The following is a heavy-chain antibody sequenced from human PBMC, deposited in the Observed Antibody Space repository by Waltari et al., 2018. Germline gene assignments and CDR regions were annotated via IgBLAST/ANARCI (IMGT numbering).Heavy chain of an antibody. Sequence: QVQLVQSGAEVKTPGASVKVSCKASGYTFTGYYMHWGREAPGQVLEWLGRLNPHIGGTNYAQKFQGRVTMTRDTSISTAYMKLSRLRSDDTAVYYCAREVPAVALRGNRWFDPWGQGTLVTVSS. D-gene: IGHD6-19*01. CDR3: AREVPAVALRGNRWFDP. CDR1: GYTFTGYY. CDR2: LNPHIGGT. V-gene: IGHV1-2*06. J-gene: IGHJ5*02.